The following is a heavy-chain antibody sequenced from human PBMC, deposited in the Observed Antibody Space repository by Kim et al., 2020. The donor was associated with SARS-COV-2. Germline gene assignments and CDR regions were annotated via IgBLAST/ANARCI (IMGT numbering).Heavy chain of an antibody. Sequence: GGSLRLSCAASGFTFSSYAMHWVRQAPGKGLEWVAVISYDGSTKYYADSVKGRFTISRDNSKNTLYLQMNSLRAEDTAVYYCARARSGSYIDWFDPWGQGTLVTVSS. J-gene: IGHJ5*02. V-gene: IGHV3-30*04. CDR3: ARARSGSYIDWFDP. CDR1: GFTFSSYA. D-gene: IGHD3-10*01. CDR2: ISYDGSTK.